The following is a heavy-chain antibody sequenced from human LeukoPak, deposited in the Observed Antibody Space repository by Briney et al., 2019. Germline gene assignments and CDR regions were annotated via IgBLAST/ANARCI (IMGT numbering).Heavy chain of an antibody. D-gene: IGHD3-10*01. CDR2: ISSNGGNT. CDR1: GFIFSSYA. CDR3: ARRVGYYGSGNYFYYMDV. V-gene: IGHV3-64*01. Sequence: GGSLRLSCAPSGFIFSSYAMHWVRQAPGKGLEYVSGISSNGGNTNYANFVKGRFTISRDNSKKTLYLQMGSLRAEDMAVYYCARRVGYYGSGNYFYYMDVWGKGTTVTVSS. J-gene: IGHJ6*03.